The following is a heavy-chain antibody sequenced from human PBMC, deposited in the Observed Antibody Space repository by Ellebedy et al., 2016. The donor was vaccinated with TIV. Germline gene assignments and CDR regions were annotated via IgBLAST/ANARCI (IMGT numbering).Heavy chain of an antibody. D-gene: IGHD4-17*01. CDR1: GGSISSGGYY. Sequence: SETLSLTXTVSGGSISSGGYYWNWIRQHPGKGLEWIGYIYYSGSTYYNPSLKSRVTISVDTSNNQFSLILSSVTAADTAVYYCARGPYGDYRWFDPWGQGTLVTVSS. J-gene: IGHJ5*02. CDR3: ARGPYGDYRWFDP. CDR2: IYYSGST. V-gene: IGHV4-31*03.